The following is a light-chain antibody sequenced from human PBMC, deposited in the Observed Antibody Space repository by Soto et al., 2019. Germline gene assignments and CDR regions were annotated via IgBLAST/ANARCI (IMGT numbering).Light chain of an antibody. CDR2: DAA. J-gene: IGKJ4*01. Sequence: DIQMTQSPSSLSASVGDRVTITCQASQDISNYLNWYQQKPGKASKLLIYDAANLETGVPSRFSGSRSGTYFTFTISSLHPEDIETYSCQQYDNLPLTFGGGTKVAIK. V-gene: IGKV1-33*01. CDR3: QQYDNLPLT. CDR1: QDISNY.